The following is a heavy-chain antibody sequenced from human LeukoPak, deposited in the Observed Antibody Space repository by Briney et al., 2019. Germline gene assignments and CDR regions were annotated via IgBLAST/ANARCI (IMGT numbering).Heavy chain of an antibody. J-gene: IGHJ5*02. Sequence: ASVKVSCKASGGTFSSYAISWVRQAPGQGLEWMGRIIPILGIANYAQKFQGRVTITTGESTSTAYMELSSLRSEDTAVYYCAREESGHYYDSSGYYYWFDPWGQGTLVSVFS. CDR3: AREESGHYYDSSGYYYWFDP. D-gene: IGHD3-22*01. V-gene: IGHV1-69*04. CDR2: IIPILGIA. CDR1: GGTFSSYA.